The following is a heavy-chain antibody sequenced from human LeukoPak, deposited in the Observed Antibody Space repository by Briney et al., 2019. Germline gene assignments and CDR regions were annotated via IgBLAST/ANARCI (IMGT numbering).Heavy chain of an antibody. J-gene: IGHJ6*02. D-gene: IGHD1-20*01. Sequence: GGSLRLSCAASGFTFSSYAMHWVRQAPGKGLEWEAVISYDGSNKYYADSVKGRFTISRDNSKNTLYLQMNSLRAEDTAVYYCARDKPSVSYYYYGMDVWGQGTTVTVSS. CDR1: GFTFSSYA. V-gene: IGHV3-30-3*01. CDR3: ARDKPSVSYYYYGMDV. CDR2: ISYDGSNK.